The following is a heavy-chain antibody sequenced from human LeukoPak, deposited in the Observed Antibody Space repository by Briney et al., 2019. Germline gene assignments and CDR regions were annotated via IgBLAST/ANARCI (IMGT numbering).Heavy chain of an antibody. J-gene: IGHJ6*03. CDR3: TTVSGDTLAYYYYYMDV. CDR2: ITGSGGNS. D-gene: IGHD1-26*01. V-gene: IGHV3-23*01. Sequence: GGSLRLSCAASGFIFSTYGMSWVRQAPGKGLEWVSLITGSGGNSYYADSVKGRFTISRDNSKNTLYLQMNSLRADDTAVYYCTTVSGDTLAYYYYYMDVWGKGTTVTVSS. CDR1: GFIFSTYG.